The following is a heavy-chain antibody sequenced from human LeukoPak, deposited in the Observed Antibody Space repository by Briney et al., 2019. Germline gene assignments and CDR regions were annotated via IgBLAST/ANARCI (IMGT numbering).Heavy chain of an antibody. J-gene: IGHJ4*02. D-gene: IGHD3-9*01. CDR2: INSGGGYK. Sequence: GGSLRLSCASSGFTFTTFNMNWFRQAPGKGLEWVSSINSGGGYKYYADSVKGRFTTSRDNAKNSLSLQLNTLRVEDTAIYYCARGHYDVLASSYKWTPDYWGQGTLVTVSS. CDR1: GFTFTTFN. V-gene: IGHV3-21*01. CDR3: ARGHYDVLASSYKWTPDY.